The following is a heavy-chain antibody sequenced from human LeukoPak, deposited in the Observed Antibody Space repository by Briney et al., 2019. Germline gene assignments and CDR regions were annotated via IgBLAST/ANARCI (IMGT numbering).Heavy chain of an antibody. J-gene: IGHJ3*02. CDR1: GYSISSAYY. CDR3: ARDIAEAAFDAFDI. V-gene: IGHV4-38-2*02. CDR2: IYHSGST. Sequence: PSETLSLTCTVSGYSISSAYYWGWSRQPPGKGLEWLGSIYHSGSTYYNPSLKSRVTISVDTSKNQFSLKLSSVTAADTAVYYCARDIAEAAFDAFDIWGQRTMVTVSS. D-gene: IGHD6-13*01.